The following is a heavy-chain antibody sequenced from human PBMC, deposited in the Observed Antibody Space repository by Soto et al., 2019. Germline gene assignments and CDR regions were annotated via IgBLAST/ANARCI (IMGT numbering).Heavy chain of an antibody. CDR3: ARGPRLDYDYGDYFDY. Sequence: EVQLVESGGGVVRPGGSLRLSCAASGFSFDDYDMSWVRQVPGKGLEWVSGISWRGDSTGYADSMKGRFIISRDNAKNSLHLQMNSLRAEDTAVYHCARGPRLDYDYGDYFDYWGQGALVTVSS. D-gene: IGHD4-17*01. J-gene: IGHJ4*02. CDR1: GFSFDDYD. CDR2: ISWRGDST. V-gene: IGHV3-20*01.